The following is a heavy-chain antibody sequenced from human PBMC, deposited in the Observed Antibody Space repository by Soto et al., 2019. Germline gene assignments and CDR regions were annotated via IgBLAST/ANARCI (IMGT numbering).Heavy chain of an antibody. CDR2: INHSGST. D-gene: IGHD5-18*01. V-gene: IGHV4-34*01. J-gene: IGHJ4*02. CDR1: GGSFSGYY. Sequence: SETLSLTCAVYGGSFSGYYWSWIRQPPGKGLEWIGEINHSGSTNYNPPLKSRVTISVDTSKNQFSLKLSSVTAADTAVYYCARLVDTAMVRSLYYFDYWGQGTLVTVSS. CDR3: ARLVDTAMVRSLYYFDY.